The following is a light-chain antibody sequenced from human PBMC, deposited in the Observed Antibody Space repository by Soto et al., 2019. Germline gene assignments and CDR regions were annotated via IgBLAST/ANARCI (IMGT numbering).Light chain of an antibody. CDR2: DVT. V-gene: IGLV2-14*03. CDR3: SSYTNKDTLL. CDR1: SSDDGGYDH. J-gene: IGLJ3*02. Sequence: QSALTQRASVPGSPGQSITISCTGTSSDDGGYDHVSWYQQHPGKAPKLIIYDVTVRPSGISPRFSGSKSDNTASLAVSGLQPEDEADYYCSSYTNKDTLLFGGGTKVTVL.